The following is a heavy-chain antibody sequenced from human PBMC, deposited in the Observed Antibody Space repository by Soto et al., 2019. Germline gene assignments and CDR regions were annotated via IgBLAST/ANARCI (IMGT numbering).Heavy chain of an antibody. CDR2: IYYSGST. V-gene: IGHV4-59*01. D-gene: IGHD2-15*01. CDR1: GGSISSYY. J-gene: IGHJ6*03. CDR3: ARGFILTYMDV. Sequence: PSETLSLTCTVSGGSISSYYWNWIRQPPGKGLEWIGYIYYSGSTNYNPSLKSRVTISVDTSKNQFSLKLNSVTAADTAVYYCARGFILTYMDVWGKGTTVTVSS.